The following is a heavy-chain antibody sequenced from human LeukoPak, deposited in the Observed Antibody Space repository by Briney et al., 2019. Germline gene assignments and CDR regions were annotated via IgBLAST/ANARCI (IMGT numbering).Heavy chain of an antibody. J-gene: IGHJ4*02. Sequence: PSETLSLTCTVSGGSISSGSYYRSWIRQPAGKGLEWIGRIYTSGSTNYNPSLKSRATISVDTSKNQFSLKLSSVTAADTAVYYCARSAVVVPAALAYFDYWGQGTLVTVSS. V-gene: IGHV4-61*02. CDR3: ARSAVVVPAALAYFDY. D-gene: IGHD2-2*01. CDR2: IYTSGST. CDR1: GGSISSGSYY.